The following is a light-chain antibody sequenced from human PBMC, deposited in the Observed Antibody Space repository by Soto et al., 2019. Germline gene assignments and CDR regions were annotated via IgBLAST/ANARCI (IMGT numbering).Light chain of an antibody. Sequence: DLQMTQSPPTLSASVGDRVTITCRASRYVSTWVARYHQKPGKGPRLLLYNASTLQSGVTSRISGSGSETHFTLTIASLQAEDSGTYFCQQYNSYPETFGQGTKVEVK. V-gene: IGKV1-5*01. CDR3: QQYNSYPET. CDR1: RYVSTW. J-gene: IGKJ1*01. CDR2: NAS.